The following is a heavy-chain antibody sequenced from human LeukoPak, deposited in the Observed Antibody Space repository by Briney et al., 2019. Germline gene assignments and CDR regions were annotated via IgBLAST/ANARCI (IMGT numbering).Heavy chain of an antibody. J-gene: IGHJ4*02. D-gene: IGHD4-17*01. CDR2: INHSGST. CDR1: GGSFSGYY. CDR3: ARDLDYGDYGWVC. V-gene: IGHV4-34*01. Sequence: SETLSLTCAVYGGSFSGYYWSWIRQPPGKGLEWIGEINHSGSTNYNPSLKSRVTISVDTSKNQFSLKLSSVTAADTAVYYCARDLDYGDYGWVCWGQGTLVTVSS.